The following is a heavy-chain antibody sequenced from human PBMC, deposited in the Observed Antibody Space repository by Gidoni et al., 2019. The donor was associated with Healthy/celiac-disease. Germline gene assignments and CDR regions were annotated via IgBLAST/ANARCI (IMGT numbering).Heavy chain of an antibody. CDR3: AKDPYYYGSGSYEPFDY. CDR2: VVVSGGST. J-gene: IGHJ4*02. D-gene: IGHD3-10*01. CDR1: GFTFSSYA. Sequence: EVQLLESGGGMVQPGGSLRLSCAASGFTFSSYAMGWVRQGPGKGLEWVSAVVVSGGSTYYADSVKGRFTISRDNSKNTLYLQMNSLRAEDTAVYYCAKDPYYYGSGSYEPFDYWGQGTLVTVSS. V-gene: IGHV3-23*01.